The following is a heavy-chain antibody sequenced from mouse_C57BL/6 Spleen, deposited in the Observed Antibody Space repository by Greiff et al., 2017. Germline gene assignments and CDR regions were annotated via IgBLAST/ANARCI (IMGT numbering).Heavy chain of an antibody. CDR2: ISGGGGNT. J-gene: IGHJ4*01. CDR3: ARHGSSYNYAMDY. CDR1: GFTFSSYT. D-gene: IGHD1-1*01. Sequence: DVHLVESGGGLVKPGGSLKLSCAASGFTFSSYTMSWVRQTPEKRLEWVATISGGGGNTYYPDSVKGRFTISRDNAKNTLYLQMSSLRSEDTALYYCARHGSSYNYAMDYWGQGTSVTVSS. V-gene: IGHV5-9*01.